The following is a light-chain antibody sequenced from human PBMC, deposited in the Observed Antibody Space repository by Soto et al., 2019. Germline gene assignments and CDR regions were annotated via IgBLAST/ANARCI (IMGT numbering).Light chain of an antibody. CDR1: KLGNKY. V-gene: IGLV3-1*01. J-gene: IGLJ2*01. Sequence: SYELTQPPSVSVSPGQTASITCSGDKLGNKYACWYQQKPGQSPVLVIYQDIKRPSGIPERFSGSNSGNTATLTISGTQAMDEADYYCQAWDISTVVFGGGTKLTVL. CDR3: QAWDISTVV. CDR2: QDI.